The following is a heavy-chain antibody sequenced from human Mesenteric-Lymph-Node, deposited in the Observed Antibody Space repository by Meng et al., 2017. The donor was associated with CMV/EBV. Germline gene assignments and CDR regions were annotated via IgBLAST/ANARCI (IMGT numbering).Heavy chain of an antibody. V-gene: IGHV1-69*04. CDR2: IIPILGIA. CDR1: GGTCSSYA. J-gene: IGHJ5*02. D-gene: IGHD2-2*01. Sequence: SCKASGGTCSSYAISWVRQAPGQVLEWMGRIIPILGIANYAQKFRGRVTITADKSTSTAYMELSSLRSEDTAVYYCARGMPAAPFDPWGQGTLVTVSS. CDR3: ARGMPAAPFDP.